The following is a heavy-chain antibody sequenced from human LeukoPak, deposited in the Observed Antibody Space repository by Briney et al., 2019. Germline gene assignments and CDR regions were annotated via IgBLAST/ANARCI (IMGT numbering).Heavy chain of an antibody. V-gene: IGHV4-34*01. CDR3: ARVFDDYGDQRGLDY. Sequence: SETLSLTCAVYGGSFSGYYWSWIRQPPGKGLEWIGEINHSGSTNYNPSLKSRVTISVDTSKNQFSLKLSSVTAADTAVYYCARVFDDYGDQRGLDYWGQGFLVTVSS. CDR1: GGSFSGYY. J-gene: IGHJ4*02. D-gene: IGHD4-17*01. CDR2: INHSGST.